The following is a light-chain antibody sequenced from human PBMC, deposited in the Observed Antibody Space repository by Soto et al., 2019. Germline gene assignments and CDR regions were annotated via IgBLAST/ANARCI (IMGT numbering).Light chain of an antibody. J-gene: IGKJ4*01. V-gene: IGKV1-33*01. CDR1: QDISNY. Sequence: DIQMTQSPSSLSASVGDRVTITCQASQDISNYLNWYQQKPGKAPKLLIYDASNLETAVPSRFSGSGSGTDFTFTISSLQHEDIATYYCQQYDNLPLTFGGGTKVEIK. CDR3: QQYDNLPLT. CDR2: DAS.